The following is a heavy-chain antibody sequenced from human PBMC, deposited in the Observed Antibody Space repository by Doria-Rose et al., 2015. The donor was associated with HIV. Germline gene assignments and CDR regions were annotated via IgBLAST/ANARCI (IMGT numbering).Heavy chain of an antibody. V-gene: IGHV2-26*01. J-gene: IGHJ4*02. CDR2: IFSDDER. CDR1: GVSLSSPGMG. CDR3: ARIKSSRWYHKYYFDF. D-gene: IGHD6-13*01. Sequence: QITLKESGPVLVKPTETLTLTYTVSGVSLSSPGMGVSRIRQPPGKALEWLANIFSDDERSYKTSLKSRLTISRGTSNSQVVLTMTDMDPVDTATYYCARIKSSRWYHKYYFDFWGQGTLVIVSA.